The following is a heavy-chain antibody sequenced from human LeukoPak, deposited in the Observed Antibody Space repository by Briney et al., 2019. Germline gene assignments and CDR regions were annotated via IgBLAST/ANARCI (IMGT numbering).Heavy chain of an antibody. J-gene: IGHJ5*02. CDR2: ISGSGGST. CDR1: GFTFSSYA. V-gene: IGHV3-23*01. Sequence: SGGSLRLSCAASGFTFSSYAMSWVRQAPGKGLEWVSAISGSGGSTYYADSVKGRFTISRDNSKNTLYLQMNSLRAEDTAVYYCAKDPMPSKKTTVAKNWFDPWGQGTLVTVSS. D-gene: IGHD4-23*01. CDR3: AKDPMPSKKTTVAKNWFDP.